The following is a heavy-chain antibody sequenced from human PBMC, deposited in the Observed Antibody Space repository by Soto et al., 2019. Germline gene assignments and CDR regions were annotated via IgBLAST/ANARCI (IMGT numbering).Heavy chain of an antibody. CDR1: SGDSGFSFTRFG. Sequence: VQVVASGGGGVQPGRSLRLSCAASGDSGFSFTRFGFHWVRQAPGKGLEWVAVISYDGSSSHFAFSVKRGFPVSRDNVMLTVYRQMDSLVSDDMAVYYCAKDRMVTSYFYDRDVGGQGSTVTVSS. V-gene: IGHV3-30*18. CDR2: ISYDGSSS. D-gene: IGHD5-18*01. CDR3: AKDRMVTSYFYDRDV. J-gene: IGHJ6*02.